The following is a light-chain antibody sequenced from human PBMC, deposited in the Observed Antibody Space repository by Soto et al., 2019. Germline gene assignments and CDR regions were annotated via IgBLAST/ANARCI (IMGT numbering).Light chain of an antibody. V-gene: IGKV1-5*01. CDR3: QQYHTYPYT. Sequence: DIQMTQSPSTLSASVGDRVTITCRASQRINNWLAWYQQKPGKAPKFLMFDASTLETGAPSRFSGSGSGSAFTLTMSSLQPDDFATYFCQQYHTYPYTFGQGTKLEIK. CDR2: DAS. J-gene: IGKJ2*01. CDR1: QRINNW.